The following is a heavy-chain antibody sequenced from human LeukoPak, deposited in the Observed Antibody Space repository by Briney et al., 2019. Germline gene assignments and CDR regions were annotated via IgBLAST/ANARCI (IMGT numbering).Heavy chain of an antibody. CDR1: GFTFSSYG. J-gene: IGHJ4*02. V-gene: IGHV3-30*18. D-gene: IGHD6-13*01. CDR3: AKMVIAAAAARDY. Sequence: GRSLRPSCAASGFTFSSYGMHWVRQAPGKGLEWVAVISYDGSNKYYADSVKGRFTISRDNSKNTLYLQMNSLRAEDTAVYYCAKMVIAAAAARDYWGQGTLVTVSS. CDR2: ISYDGSNK.